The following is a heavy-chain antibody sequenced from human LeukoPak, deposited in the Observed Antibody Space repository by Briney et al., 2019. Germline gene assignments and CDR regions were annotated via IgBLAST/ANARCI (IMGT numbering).Heavy chain of an antibody. CDR2: INPNSGGT. J-gene: IGHJ5*02. V-gene: IGHV1-2*02. CDR1: GYTLTELS. CDR3: ARGYSYGPPFDP. Sequence: ASVKVSCKVSGYTLTELSMHWVRQAPGQGLEWMGWINPNSGGTNYAQKFQGRVTMTRDTSISTAYMELSRLRSGDTAVYYCARGYSYGPPFDPWGQGTLVTVSS. D-gene: IGHD5-18*01.